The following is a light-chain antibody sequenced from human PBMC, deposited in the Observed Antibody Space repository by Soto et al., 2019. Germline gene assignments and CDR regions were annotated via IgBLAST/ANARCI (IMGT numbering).Light chain of an antibody. CDR3: CSYVGGYSYV. Sequence: QSGLTHPRSVSGSPGQSVTVSCIGTSSEVGDYNSVSWYHQHPGKAPKLMLYDVSKRPSGVPDRFSGSKSGNTASLTISGLQAEDEADYYCCSYVGGYSYVFGIGTKVTVL. V-gene: IGLV2-11*01. CDR1: SSEVGDYNS. J-gene: IGLJ1*01. CDR2: DVS.